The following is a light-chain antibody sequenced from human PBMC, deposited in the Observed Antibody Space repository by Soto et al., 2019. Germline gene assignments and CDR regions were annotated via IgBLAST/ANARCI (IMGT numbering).Light chain of an antibody. V-gene: IGLV2-14*01. CDR2: DVT. J-gene: IGLJ3*02. CDR3: SSYTTSGTLV. CDR1: RSDVGGYNY. Sequence: QSALTQPASVSGSPGQSITISCTGTRSDVGGYNYVSWYQQHPGKAPKLMIYDVTNRPSGVSNRFSGSKSGNTASLTISGLQTEDEADYYCSSYTTSGTLVFGGGNKLTVL.